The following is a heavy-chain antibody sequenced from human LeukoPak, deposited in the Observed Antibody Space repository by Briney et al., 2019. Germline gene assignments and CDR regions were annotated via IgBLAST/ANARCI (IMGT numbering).Heavy chain of an antibody. CDR3: ASIGSYFGYFDY. CDR1: GFTFSSYW. D-gene: IGHD1-26*01. V-gene: IGHV3-7*01. J-gene: IGHJ4*02. CDR2: IKQDGSET. Sequence: GGSLRLSCAASGFTFSSYWMSWVRQAPGKGLEWVANIKQDGSETYHVDSVKGRFTISRDNAKDSLYLEMNSLRAEDTAVYYCASIGSYFGYFDYWGQGTLVTVSS.